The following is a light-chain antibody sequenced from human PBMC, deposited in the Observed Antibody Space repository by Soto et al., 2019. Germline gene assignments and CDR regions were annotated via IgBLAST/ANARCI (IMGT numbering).Light chain of an antibody. Sequence: EIVLTQSPATLSLSPGERATLSCRASQSVSSYLAWYQQKPGQAPRLLIYDTSNMATGIPARFCGSGSGADFSLTIRSLEPEDFEVYYCRQLDNWLITFGQGKRLEIK. J-gene: IGKJ5*01. V-gene: IGKV3-11*01. CDR1: QSVSSY. CDR3: RQLDNWLIT. CDR2: DTS.